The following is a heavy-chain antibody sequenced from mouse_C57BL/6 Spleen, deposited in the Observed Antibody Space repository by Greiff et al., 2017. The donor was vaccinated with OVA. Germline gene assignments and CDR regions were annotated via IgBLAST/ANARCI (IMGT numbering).Heavy chain of an antibody. CDR3: ARRGFYYGSSSYYFDY. J-gene: IGHJ2*01. D-gene: IGHD1-1*01. CDR1: GYTFTSYW. Sequence: QVQLQQPGAELVRPGTSVKLSCKASGYTFTSYWMHWVKQRPGQGLEWIGVIDPSDSYTNYNQKFKGKATLTVDTSSSTAYMQLSSLTSEDSAVYYCARRGFYYGSSSYYFDYWGQGTTLTVSS. CDR2: IDPSDSYT. V-gene: IGHV1-59*01.